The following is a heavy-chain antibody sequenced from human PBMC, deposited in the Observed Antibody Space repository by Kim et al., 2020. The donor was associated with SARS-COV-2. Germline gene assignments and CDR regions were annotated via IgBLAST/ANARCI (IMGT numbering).Heavy chain of an antibody. Sequence: SETLSLTCAVYGGSFSGYYWSWIRQPPGKGLEWIGEINHSGSTNYNPSLKSRVTISVDTSKNQFSLKLSSVTAADTAVYYCARGVPDTAMVTDTFPGVDYWGQGTLVTVSS. D-gene: IGHD5-18*01. CDR3: ARGVPDTAMVTDTFPGVDY. V-gene: IGHV4-34*01. J-gene: IGHJ4*02. CDR1: GGSFSGYY. CDR2: INHSGST.